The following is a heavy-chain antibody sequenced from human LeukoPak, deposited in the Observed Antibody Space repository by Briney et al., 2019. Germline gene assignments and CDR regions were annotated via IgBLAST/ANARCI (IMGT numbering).Heavy chain of an antibody. V-gene: IGHV3-23*01. CDR1: GFTFSSYS. CDR2: ISGSGGGT. J-gene: IGHJ4*02. Sequence: GGSLRLSCAASGFTFSSYSMNWVRQAPGKGLEWVSAISGSGGGTYYADSVKGRFTISRDNSKNTLYLQMNSLRAEDTAVYYCAKGLNYGDYDNWGQGTLATVSS. D-gene: IGHD4-17*01. CDR3: AKGLNYGDYDN.